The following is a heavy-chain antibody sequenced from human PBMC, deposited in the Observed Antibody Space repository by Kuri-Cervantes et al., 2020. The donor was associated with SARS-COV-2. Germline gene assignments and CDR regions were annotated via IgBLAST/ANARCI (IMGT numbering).Heavy chain of an antibody. CDR3: ARVANLWWFGELLSDAFDI. J-gene: IGHJ3*02. CDR2: INPSGSGT. V-gene: IGHV1-46*01. CDR1: GYTFSDHY. Sequence: ASVKVSCKASGYTFSDHYMYWVRQAPGQGLEWMGIINPSGSGTSYPQRFQGRVTMTRDTSTSTAYMELRSLRSDDTAVYYCARVANLWWFGELLSDAFDIWGQGTMVTVSS. D-gene: IGHD3-10*01.